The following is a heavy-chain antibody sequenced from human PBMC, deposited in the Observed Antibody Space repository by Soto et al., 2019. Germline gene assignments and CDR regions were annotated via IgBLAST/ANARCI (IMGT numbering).Heavy chain of an antibody. CDR3: ARGPENYDFWSGYPPGYGMDV. Sequence: GGSLRLSCAAAGFTFSSYEMNWVRRAPGKGLEWVSYISSSGSTIYYADSVKGRFTISRDNAKNSLYLQMNSLRAEDTAVYYCARGPENYDFWSGYPPGYGMDVWGQGTTVTVSS. J-gene: IGHJ6*02. V-gene: IGHV3-48*03. CDR1: GFTFSSYE. CDR2: ISSSGSTI. D-gene: IGHD3-3*01.